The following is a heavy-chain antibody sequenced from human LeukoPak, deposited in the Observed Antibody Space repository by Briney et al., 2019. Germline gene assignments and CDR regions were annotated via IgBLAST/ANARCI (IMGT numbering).Heavy chain of an antibody. V-gene: IGHV6-1*01. Sequence: SQTLSLTCALSGDSVSSNSAAWNWIRQSPSRGLEWLGRTYYRSKWYNDYPVSVRSRITINPDTSKNQFSLRLNSVTPEDTAVYYCTRGVTVTGYYFDYWGQGTLVTVSS. J-gene: IGHJ4*02. CDR2: TYYRSKWYN. CDR3: TRGVTVTGYYFDY. CDR1: GDSVSSNSAA. D-gene: IGHD6-19*01.